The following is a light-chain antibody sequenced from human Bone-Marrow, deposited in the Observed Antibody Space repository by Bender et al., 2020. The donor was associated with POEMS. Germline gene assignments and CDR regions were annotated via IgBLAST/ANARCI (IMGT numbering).Light chain of an antibody. CDR2: DSS. V-gene: IGLV2-14*02. J-gene: IGLJ3*02. Sequence: QSALTQPASVSGSPGQSITISCTGTSFDDGNYNLVSWYQQHPGKAPKLMIYDSSQRPSGVSNRFSGSKSGNTASLAITGLQAEDEGDYYCQSYDNSLGGWVFGGGTKLTVL. CDR3: QSYDNSLGGWV. CDR1: SFDDGNYNL.